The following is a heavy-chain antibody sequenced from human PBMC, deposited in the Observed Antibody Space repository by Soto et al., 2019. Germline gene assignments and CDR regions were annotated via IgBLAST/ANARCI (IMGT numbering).Heavy chain of an antibody. V-gene: IGHV4-59*01. CDR2: IYYSGST. J-gene: IGHJ4*02. D-gene: IGHD1-1*01. CDR1: VGSISIYY. Sequence: TSETLCVTCTFSVGSISIYYWSWIRQPPGKGLELIGYIYYSGSTNYNPSLKSRVTISVDTSKNQFSLKLSSVTAADTAVYYCARERHPPSSFDYWGQGTMGTVSS. CDR3: ARERHPPSSFDY.